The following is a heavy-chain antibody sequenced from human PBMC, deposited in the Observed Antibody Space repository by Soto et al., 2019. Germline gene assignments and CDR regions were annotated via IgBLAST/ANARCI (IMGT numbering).Heavy chain of an antibody. D-gene: IGHD4-17*01. Sequence: SELLSLTCSVSGGSTSSYYWSWIRQPPGKGLEWIGYIYYSGSTNYNPSLKSRVTISVDTSKNQFSLKLSSVTAADTAVYYCARVLGDYGDSNWFDPWGQGTLVTVSS. CDR1: GGSTSSYY. J-gene: IGHJ5*02. CDR2: IYYSGST. V-gene: IGHV4-59*01. CDR3: ARVLGDYGDSNWFDP.